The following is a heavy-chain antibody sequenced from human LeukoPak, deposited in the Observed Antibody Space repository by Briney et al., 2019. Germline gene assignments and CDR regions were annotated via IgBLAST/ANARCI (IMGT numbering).Heavy chain of an antibody. Sequence: GGSLRLSCAASGFTFSNYAMSWVRQAPGKGLEWVSAISGSGGNTYYADSVKGRFTISRDNSKNTLYLQMNSLRAEDTAVYYCAKGPLGYCSSTSCYHDWFDPWGQGTLVTVSS. CDR1: GFTFSNYA. V-gene: IGHV3-23*01. CDR2: ISGSGGNT. D-gene: IGHD2-2*01. CDR3: AKGPLGYCSSTSCYHDWFDP. J-gene: IGHJ5*02.